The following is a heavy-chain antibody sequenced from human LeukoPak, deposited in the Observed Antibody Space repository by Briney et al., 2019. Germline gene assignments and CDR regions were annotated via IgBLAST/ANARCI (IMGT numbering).Heavy chain of an antibody. D-gene: IGHD2/OR15-2a*01. CDR3: AKEGAGFQNGMDV. V-gene: IGHV3-30*18. Sequence: GRSLRLPCAASGFTFSSYGMHWVRQAPGKELEWVAVISYDGSNKYYADSVKGRFTISRDNSKNTLYLQMNSLRAEDTAVYYCAKEGAGFQNGMDVWSQGTTVTVSS. CDR2: ISYDGSNK. J-gene: IGHJ6*02. CDR1: GFTFSSYG.